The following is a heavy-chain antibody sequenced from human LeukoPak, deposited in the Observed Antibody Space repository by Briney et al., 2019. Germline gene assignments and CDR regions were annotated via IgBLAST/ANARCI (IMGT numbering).Heavy chain of an antibody. CDR3: ARDNRRYYDFWSGYNYNWFDP. D-gene: IGHD3-3*01. CDR1: GGSINSYY. J-gene: IGHJ5*02. CDR2: IYYSGST. Sequence: PSETLSLTCTVSGGSINSYYWSRIRQPPGKGLEWIGYIYYSGSTNYNPSLKSRVTISVDTSKNQFSLKLSSVTAADTAVYYCARDNRRYYDFWSGYNYNWFDPWGQGTLVTVSS. V-gene: IGHV4-59*01.